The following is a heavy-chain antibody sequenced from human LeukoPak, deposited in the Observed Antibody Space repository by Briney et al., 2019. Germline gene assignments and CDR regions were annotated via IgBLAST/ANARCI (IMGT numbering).Heavy chain of an antibody. Sequence: SETLSLTCAVYGGSFSGYYWSWIRQPPGKGLEWIGEINHSGSTYYNPSLKSRVTISVDTSKNQFSLKLSSVTAADTAVYYCARMDGFDPWGQGTLVTVSS. CDR1: GGSFSGYY. CDR2: INHSGST. V-gene: IGHV4-34*01. J-gene: IGHJ5*02. CDR3: ARMDGFDP. D-gene: IGHD3/OR15-3a*01.